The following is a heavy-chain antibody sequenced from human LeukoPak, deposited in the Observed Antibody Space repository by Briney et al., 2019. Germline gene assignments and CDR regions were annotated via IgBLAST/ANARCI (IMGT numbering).Heavy chain of an antibody. D-gene: IGHD2-2*01. CDR3: VKDRCDRTTCPEV. J-gene: IGHJ4*02. CDR1: GFTFTTFA. Sequence: GGSLRLSCAASGFTFTTFAMSWVRQAPGEGLEWVSGISGSGFNTYYTDSVKGRFTISRDNSKNTLHLQMSSLRAEDTALYYCVKDRCDRTTCPEVWGQGTLVTVSS. CDR2: ISGSGFNT. V-gene: IGHV3-23*01.